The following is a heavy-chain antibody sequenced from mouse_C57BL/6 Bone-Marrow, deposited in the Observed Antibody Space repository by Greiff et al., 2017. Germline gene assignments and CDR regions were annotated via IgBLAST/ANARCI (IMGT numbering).Heavy chain of an antibody. CDR2: IYPRSGNN. D-gene: IGHD1-1*01. J-gene: IGHJ2*01. V-gene: IGHV1-81*01. Sequence: VQLQQSGAELARPGASVKLSCKASGYTFTSYGISWVKQRTGQGLEWIGEIYPRSGNNNYNEKFKGKATLTVDKSSSTAYMELRSLTSEYSAVYFCAKSITAVVARAYWGQGTTLTVSS. CDR1: GYTFTSYG. CDR3: AKSITAVVARAY.